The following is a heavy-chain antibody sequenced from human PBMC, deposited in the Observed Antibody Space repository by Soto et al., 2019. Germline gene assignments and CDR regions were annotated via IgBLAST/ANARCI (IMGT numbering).Heavy chain of an antibody. D-gene: IGHD4-4*01. V-gene: IGHV3-21*06. J-gene: IGHJ3*02. CDR3: PRDRTNGLYSNDAFDI. Sequence: PGGSLRLSCAASGFTFNIYTMNWVRQAPGKGLEWVSSISSGSTYISYADSVKGRFIISRDNAKNSLYLQMISLGVEDTAVYYCPRDRTNGLYSNDAFDIWGQGTMVTVSS. CDR1: GFTFNIYT. CDR2: ISSGSTYI.